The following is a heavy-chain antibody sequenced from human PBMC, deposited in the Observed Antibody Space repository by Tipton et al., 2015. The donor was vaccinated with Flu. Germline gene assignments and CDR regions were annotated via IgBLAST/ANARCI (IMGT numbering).Heavy chain of an antibody. J-gene: IGHJ6*02. CDR2: IIPIFGTA. CDR1: GGTFSSYA. Sequence: QVQLVQSGAEVKKPGSSVKVSCKASGGTFSSYAISWVRQAPGQGLEWMGGIIPIFGTANYAQKFQGRVTITADESTSTAYMELSSLRSEDTAAYYCARVFHIVVVPAGGMDVWGQGTTVTVSS. CDR3: ARVFHIVVVPAGGMDV. D-gene: IGHD2-2*01. V-gene: IGHV1-69*01.